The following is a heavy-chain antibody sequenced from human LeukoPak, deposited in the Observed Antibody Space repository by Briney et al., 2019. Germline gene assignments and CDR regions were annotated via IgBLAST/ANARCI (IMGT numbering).Heavy chain of an antibody. D-gene: IGHD3-10*01. J-gene: IGHJ4*02. CDR2: IKQDGSEK. V-gene: IGHV3-7*01. Sequence: GGSLRLSCAASGFTISSYWMNWVRQAPGKGLEWVANIKQDGSEKYYGDSVKGRFTISRDNAKNSLYLQMNSLRAEDTAVYYCTRRGLWGQGTLVTVSS. CDR3: TRRGL. CDR1: GFTISSYW.